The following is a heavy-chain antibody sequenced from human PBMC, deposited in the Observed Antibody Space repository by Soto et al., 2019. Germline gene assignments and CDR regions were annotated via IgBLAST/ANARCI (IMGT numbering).Heavy chain of an antibody. V-gene: IGHV3-30*18. Sequence: QVQLVESGGGVVQPGRSLRLSCAASGFSFSRNGMHWVRQAPGKGLEWVTLMSYDGSNKYYADSVKGRFTISRDISKNTLYLQMNSLRAEDTAVYYCAKKRREGDYYYYGMDVWGQGTTVTVSS. J-gene: IGHJ6*02. CDR3: AKKRREGDYYYYGMDV. CDR1: GFSFSRNG. CDR2: MSYDGSNK.